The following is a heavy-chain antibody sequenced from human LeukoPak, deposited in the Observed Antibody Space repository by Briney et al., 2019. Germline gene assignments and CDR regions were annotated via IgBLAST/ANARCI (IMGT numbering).Heavy chain of an antibody. CDR2: IISSSSYI. D-gene: IGHD2-15*01. Sequence: GGSLRLSCAASGFTFSSYSMNWVRQAPGKGLEWVSSIISSSSYIYYADSVKGRFTISRDNAKNSLYLQMHGLRAEDTAVYYCARDPQYCSGGSCYSFDYWGQGTLVILSS. CDR1: GFTFSSYS. J-gene: IGHJ4*02. CDR3: ARDPQYCSGGSCYSFDY. V-gene: IGHV3-21*01.